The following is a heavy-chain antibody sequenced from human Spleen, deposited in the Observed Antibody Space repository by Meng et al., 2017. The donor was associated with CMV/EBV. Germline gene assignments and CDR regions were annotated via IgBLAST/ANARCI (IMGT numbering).Heavy chain of an antibody. D-gene: IGHD3-10*01. CDR1: FSGYY. CDR3: ARGNYYGSGVYYHYYYGLDV. Sequence: FSGYYWSWIRQPPGKGLEWIGEINHSGSTNNNPSLKSRVTISIDTSNKQFSLKLSSVTAADTAVYYCARGNYYGSGVYYHYYYGLDVWGQGTMVTVSS. V-gene: IGHV4-34*01. J-gene: IGHJ6*02. CDR2: INHSGST.